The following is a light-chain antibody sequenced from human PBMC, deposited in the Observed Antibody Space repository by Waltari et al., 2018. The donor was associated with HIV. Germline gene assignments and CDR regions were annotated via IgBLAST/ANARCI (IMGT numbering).Light chain of an antibody. CDR3: AAWDDSLNGFYV. J-gene: IGLJ1*01. V-gene: IGLV1-44*01. CDR1: SPNLGSNT. CDR2: SNN. Sequence: QSVLTQPPSASGTPGQRVTISCSGSSPNLGSNTVNWYQQLPGTAPKLLIYSNNQRPSGVPDRFSGSKSGTSASLAISGLQSEDEADYYCAAWDDSLNGFYVFGTGTKVTVL.